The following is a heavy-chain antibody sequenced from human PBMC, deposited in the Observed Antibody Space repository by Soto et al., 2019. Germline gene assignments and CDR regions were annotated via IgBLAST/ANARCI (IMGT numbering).Heavy chain of an antibody. D-gene: IGHD2-2*01. J-gene: IGHJ5*02. CDR1: GYTFTSYG. Sequence: QVQLVQSGAEVKKPGASVKVSCKASGYTFTSYGISWVRQAPGQGLEWMGWISAYNGNTNYAQKLQGIVTMTTDTSTSTAYVELRSLRADDAAVYYCARDRRGIVVVPAANAWFDPWGQGTLVTVSS. CDR2: ISAYNGNT. CDR3: ARDRRGIVVVPAANAWFDP. V-gene: IGHV1-18*04.